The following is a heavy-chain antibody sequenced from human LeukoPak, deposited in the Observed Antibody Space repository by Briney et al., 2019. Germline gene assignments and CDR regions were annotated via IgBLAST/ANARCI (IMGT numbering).Heavy chain of an antibody. D-gene: IGHD6-13*01. J-gene: IGHJ4*02. CDR1: GFTFSSYG. CDR2: IRYDGSNK. Sequence: PGGSLRLSCAASGFTFSSYGMHWVRQAPGKGLEWVAFIRYDGSNKYYADSVKGRFTISRDNSKNTLYLQMNSLRAEDTAVYYCAKARIAAAVLDYWGQGTLVTVSS. CDR3: AKARIAAAVLDY. V-gene: IGHV3-30*02.